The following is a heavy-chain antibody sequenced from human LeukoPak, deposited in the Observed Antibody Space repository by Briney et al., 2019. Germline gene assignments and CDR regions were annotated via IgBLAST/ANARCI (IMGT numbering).Heavy chain of an antibody. J-gene: IGHJ4*02. CDR2: ISGSGGST. CDR3: AKCLIYRPFDY. V-gene: IGHV3-23*01. D-gene: IGHD4-11*01. Sequence: GGSLRLSCAASGFTFRSYDMHWVRQAPGKGLEWVSAISGSGGSTYYADSVKGRFTISRDNSKNTLYLQMNSLRAEDTAVYYCAKCLIYRPFDYWGQGTLVTVSS. CDR1: GFTFRSYD.